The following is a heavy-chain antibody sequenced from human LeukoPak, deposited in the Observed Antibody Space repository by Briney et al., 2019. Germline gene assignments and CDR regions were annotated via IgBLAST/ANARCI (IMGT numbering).Heavy chain of an antibody. J-gene: IGHJ5*02. CDR3: TRGHWGLQS. Sequence: SETLSLTCTVSGASVTDYYWSWIRQSPGKGLEWSSYIQHSGNSDYNPSLRSRVTTSLDTSKNQFSLNLISVTAADTAVYYCTRGHWGLQSWSQGTLVTVSS. V-gene: IGHV4-59*02. D-gene: IGHD7-27*01. CDR1: GASVTDYY. CDR2: IQHSGNS.